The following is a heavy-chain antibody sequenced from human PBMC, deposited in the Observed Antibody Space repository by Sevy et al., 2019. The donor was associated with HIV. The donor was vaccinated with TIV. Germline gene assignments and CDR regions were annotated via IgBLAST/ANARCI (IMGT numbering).Heavy chain of an antibody. D-gene: IGHD3-22*01. CDR3: ARKYDSSGYFDY. CDR1: EFTFSNYA. J-gene: IGHJ4*02. CDR2: ISGSGGSGDKT. Sequence: GGSLRLSCAASEFTFSNYARNWVHQAPGKGLEWVSGISGSGGSGDKTNYADSVKGRFTISRDDSKNSLYLQLNSLRAEDTAIYYCARKYDSSGYFDYWGQGTLVTVSS. V-gene: IGHV3-23*01.